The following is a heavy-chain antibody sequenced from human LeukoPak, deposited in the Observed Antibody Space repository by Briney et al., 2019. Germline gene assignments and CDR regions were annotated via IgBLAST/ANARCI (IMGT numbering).Heavy chain of an antibody. CDR1: GYSFTTYW. CDR3: ARMIGLGEVSPYFDY. D-gene: IGHD3-16*01. J-gene: IGHJ4*02. CDR2: IHPRDSDI. Sequence: PGESLKISCEASGYSFTTYWIAWVRQVPGKGLEWMGIIHPRDSDIRYNPPFQGQVTISADKSISTAYLQWNSLKASDTAMYYCARMIGLGEVSPYFDYWGQGSLVTVSS. V-gene: IGHV5-51*01.